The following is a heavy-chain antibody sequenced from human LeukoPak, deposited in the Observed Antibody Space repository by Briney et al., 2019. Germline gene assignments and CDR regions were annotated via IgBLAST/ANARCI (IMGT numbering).Heavy chain of an antibody. CDR1: GFTFSSYW. CDR2: ISGDESST. J-gene: IGHJ4*02. V-gene: IGHV3-74*01. CDR3: AGGSTLDRGLVYY. D-gene: IGHD3-10*01. Sequence: GGSLRLSCAASGFTFSSYWTHWVRQAPGKGLVWVSRISGDESSTSYADSVKGRFTISRDNAKNTLFLQMNSLRAEDTAVYYCAGGSTLDRGLVYYWGQGTLVTVSS.